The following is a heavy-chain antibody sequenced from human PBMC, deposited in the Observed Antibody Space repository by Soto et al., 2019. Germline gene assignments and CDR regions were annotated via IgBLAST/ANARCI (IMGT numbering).Heavy chain of an antibody. CDR2: IYYSGST. D-gene: IGHD3-22*01. CDR1: VDSISRSY. CDR3: ARGSYYYDSGGFYFDY. Sequence: PSETLSLTCTVSVDSISRSYWSWIRQPPGKGLEWIGYIYYSGSTNYNPSLQSRVTISVDTSKNQFSLKLSSVIAADTAVYYCARGSYYYDSGGFYFDYWGQGTLVTVSS. J-gene: IGHJ4*02. V-gene: IGHV4-59*01.